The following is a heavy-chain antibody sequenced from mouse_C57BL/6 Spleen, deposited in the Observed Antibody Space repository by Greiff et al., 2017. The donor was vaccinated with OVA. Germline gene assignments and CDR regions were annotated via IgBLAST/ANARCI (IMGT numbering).Heavy chain of an antibody. CDR1: GYTFTSYW. CDR3: ARKTGQLYYFDY. J-gene: IGHJ2*01. CDR2: IDPSDSYT. Sequence: VQLQQPGAELVMPGASVKLSCKASGYTFTSYWMHWVKQRPGQGLEWIGEIDPSDSYTNYNQKFKGKSTLTVDKSSSTAYMQLSSLTSEDSAVYYCARKTGQLYYFDYWGKGTTLTVSS. V-gene: IGHV1-69*01. D-gene: IGHD4-1*02.